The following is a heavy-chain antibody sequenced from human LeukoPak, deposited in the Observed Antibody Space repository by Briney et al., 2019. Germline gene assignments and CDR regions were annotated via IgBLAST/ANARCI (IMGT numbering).Heavy chain of an antibody. CDR3: VRGHNSGWSDFDY. D-gene: IGHD6-19*01. CDR2: IYTSGRT. CDR1: GASISSGNSY. V-gene: IGHV4-61*02. Sequence: SQTLSLTCTVSGASISSGNSYWSWIRQPAGKGLEWIGRIYTSGRTNLNPALKSRVTLSLDTSKNQFSLNPTSVAAADTAVYYCVRGHNSGWSDFDYWGLGTLVTVSS. J-gene: IGHJ4*02.